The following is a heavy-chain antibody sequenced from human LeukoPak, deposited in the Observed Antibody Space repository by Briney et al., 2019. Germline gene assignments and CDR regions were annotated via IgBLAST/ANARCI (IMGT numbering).Heavy chain of an antibody. CDR3: ARQRGCSSTSCYRFDY. D-gene: IGHD2-2*01. CDR2: IYHSGST. CDR1: GYSISSGYY. V-gene: IGHV4-38-2*01. J-gene: IGHJ4*02. Sequence: SETLSLTCAVSGYSISSGYYWGWIRQPPGKGLEWIGSIYHSGSTYYNPSLKSRVTISVDTSKNQFSLKLSSVTAADTAVYYCARQRGCSSTSCYRFDYWGQGTLATVSS.